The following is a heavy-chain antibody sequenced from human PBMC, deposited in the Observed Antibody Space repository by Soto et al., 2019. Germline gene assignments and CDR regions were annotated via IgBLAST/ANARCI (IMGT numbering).Heavy chain of an antibody. J-gene: IGHJ3*02. V-gene: IGHV1-2*04. CDR3: ALTLGYCSGGSCYPDDAFDI. CDR2: INPNSGGT. CDR1: GYTFTGYY. Sequence: ASVKVSCKASGYTFTGYYMHWVRQAPGQGLEWMGWINPNSGGTNYAQKFQGWVTMTRETSISTAYMELSRLRSDDTAVYYCALTLGYCSGGSCYPDDAFDIWGQGTMVTVSS. D-gene: IGHD2-15*01.